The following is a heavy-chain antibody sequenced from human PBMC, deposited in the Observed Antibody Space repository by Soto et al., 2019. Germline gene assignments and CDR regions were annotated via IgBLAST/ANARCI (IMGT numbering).Heavy chain of an antibody. J-gene: IGHJ6*02. CDR1: GGSIISADSY. CDR2: IAYSGDT. CDR3: ARDLKRYYDSSGYGYYYYGMDV. V-gene: IGHV4-31*11. D-gene: IGHD3-22*01. Sequence: PSETLSLTCAVSGGSIISADSYWFWIRKHPGKGLEWIGYIAYSGDTYYNPSLRSRVTISADTSENKFSLTLKYVTAADTAVYYCARDLKRYYDSSGYGYYYYGMDVWGQGTTGTVSS.